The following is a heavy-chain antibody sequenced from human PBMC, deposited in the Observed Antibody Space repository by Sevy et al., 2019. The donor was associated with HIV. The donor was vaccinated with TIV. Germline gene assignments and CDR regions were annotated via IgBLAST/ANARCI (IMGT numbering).Heavy chain of an antibody. J-gene: IGHJ6*02. CDR2: ISYDGDNK. Sequence: GGSLRLSCAASGFIFSSYVMYWVRQAPGKGLEWVSLISYDGDNKYYADSVKGRFTVSRDNSKNTMYLQMNSLRAEDTAVCYCASDLGVDYYGMDVWGQGTTVTVSS. D-gene: IGHD2-21*01. CDR1: GFIFSSYV. V-gene: IGHV3-30*03. CDR3: ASDLGVDYYGMDV.